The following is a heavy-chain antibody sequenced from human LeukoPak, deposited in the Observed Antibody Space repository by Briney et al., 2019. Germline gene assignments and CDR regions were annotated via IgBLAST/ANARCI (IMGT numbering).Heavy chain of an antibody. Sequence: SETLSLTCTVSGGSISSYYWSWIRQPAGKGLEWIGRICTSGSTNYNPSLKSRVTMSVDTSKNQFSLKLSSVTAADTAVYYCARDDAAGIVGATPGDYWGQGTLVTVSS. CDR1: GGSISSYY. V-gene: IGHV4-4*07. D-gene: IGHD1-26*01. CDR3: ARDDAAGIVGATPGDY. CDR2: ICTSGST. J-gene: IGHJ4*02.